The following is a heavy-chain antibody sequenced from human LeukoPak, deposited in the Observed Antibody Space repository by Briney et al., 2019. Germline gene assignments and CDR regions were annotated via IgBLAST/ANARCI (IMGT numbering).Heavy chain of an antibody. D-gene: IGHD3-16*01. CDR2: ISYDGSNK. V-gene: IGHV3-30*04. CDR3: AKDWGEYFDYVWGSFTSFDS. Sequence: GGSLRLSCAASGFTFRSYALHWVRQAPGKGLEWVAFISYDGSNKYYADSVKGRFTISRDNSENTLYLQVNSLRAEDTAVYYCAKDWGEYFDYVWGSFTSFDSWGQGTLVTVSS. J-gene: IGHJ4*02. CDR1: GFTFRSYA.